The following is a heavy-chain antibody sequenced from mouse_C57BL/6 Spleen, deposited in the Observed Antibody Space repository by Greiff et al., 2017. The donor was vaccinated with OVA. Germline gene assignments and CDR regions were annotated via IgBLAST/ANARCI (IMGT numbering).Heavy chain of an antibody. D-gene: IGHD2-12*01. Sequence: QVQLKQSGPELVKPGASVKISCKASGYAFSSSWMNWVKQRPGKGLEWIGRIYPGDGDTNYNGKFKGKATLTADKSSSTAYMQLSSLTSEDSAVYFCARWELQLWYFDVWGTGTTVTVSS. CDR3: ARWELQLWYFDV. CDR1: GYAFSSSW. J-gene: IGHJ1*03. V-gene: IGHV1-82*01. CDR2: IYPGDGDT.